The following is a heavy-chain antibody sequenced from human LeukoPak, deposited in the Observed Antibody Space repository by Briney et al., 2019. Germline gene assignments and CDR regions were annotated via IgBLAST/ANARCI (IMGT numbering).Heavy chain of an antibody. V-gene: IGHV3-21*01. Sequence: GGSLRLSCAASGFTFSSYSMSWVRQAPGKGLEWVSSISGSSSNRYYADSVKGRFTISRDNAKNTLYLQMNSLRAEDTAVYYWPKHAPRTFVLSSVLYTPSYYFFYCGQGTLFSLSS. CDR2: ISGSSSNR. CDR1: GFTFSSYS. CDR3: PKHAPRTFVLSSVLYTPSYYFFY. J-gene: IGHJ4*02. D-gene: IGHD6-19*01.